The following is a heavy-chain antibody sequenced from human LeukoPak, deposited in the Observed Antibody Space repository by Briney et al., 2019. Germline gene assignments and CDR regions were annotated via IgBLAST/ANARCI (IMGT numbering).Heavy chain of an antibody. D-gene: IGHD2-2*01. Sequence: SETLSLTCTVSGGSISSGGYYWSWIRQHPGKGLEWIGYIYYSESTYYNPSLKSRVTISVDTSKNQFSLKLSSVTAADTAVYYCARGDIVVVPAAPSGRGFWFDPWGQGTLVTVPS. CDR1: GGSISSGGYY. V-gene: IGHV4-31*03. J-gene: IGHJ5*02. CDR3: ARGDIVVVPAAPSGRGFWFDP. CDR2: IYYSEST.